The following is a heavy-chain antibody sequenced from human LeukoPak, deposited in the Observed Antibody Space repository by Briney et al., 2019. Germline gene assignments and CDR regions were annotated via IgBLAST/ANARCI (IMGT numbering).Heavy chain of an antibody. CDR1: GASIGNYY. CDR2: THTSGSA. V-gene: IGHV4-4*07. CDR3: ARESVGGSYPDAFDI. J-gene: IGHJ3*02. D-gene: IGHD1-26*01. Sequence: PSETLSLTCTVSGASIGNYYWSWIRQPAGKGLEWIGRTHTSGSANYNPSLKSRVTISVDTSKNQFSLKLSSVTAADTAVYYCARESVGGSYPDAFDIWGQGTMVTVSS.